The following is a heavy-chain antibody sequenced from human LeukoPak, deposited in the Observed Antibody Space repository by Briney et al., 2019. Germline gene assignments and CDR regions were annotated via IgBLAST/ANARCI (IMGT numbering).Heavy chain of an antibody. Sequence: KPSETLSLTCTVSGDSITSYYWNWIRQPPGKGLEWIGYIHHSGSTKYNPTLKSRVTISLDMSKNQFSLKLTSVTAADTAVYYCASAGYSTSAVPFAFDFWGQGTMVTVSS. V-gene: IGHV4-59*01. CDR3: ASAGYSTSAVPFAFDF. CDR1: GDSITSYY. J-gene: IGHJ3*01. D-gene: IGHD6-13*01. CDR2: IHHSGST.